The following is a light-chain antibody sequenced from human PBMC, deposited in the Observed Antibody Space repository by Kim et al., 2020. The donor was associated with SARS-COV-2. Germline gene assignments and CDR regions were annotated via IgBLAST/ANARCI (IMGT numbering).Light chain of an antibody. CDR2: FDD. CDR3: AAWDDNLKGMI. J-gene: IGLJ2*01. CDR1: RSSIGSNA. V-gene: IGLV1-36*01. Sequence: QSVLTQPPSVSEAPRQRVTISCSGSRSSIGSNAVNWYQQLPGQPPKLLIYFDDLRPSGVSDRFSGSKSGTSASLAIRGLQSEDEADYYCAAWDDNLKGMIFGGGTRLTVL.